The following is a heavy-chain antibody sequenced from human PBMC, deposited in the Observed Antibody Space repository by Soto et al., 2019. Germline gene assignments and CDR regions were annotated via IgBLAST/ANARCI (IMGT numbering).Heavy chain of an antibody. Sequence: SETLSLTCTVSGGSISSSSYYWGWIRQPPGKGLEWIGSIYYSGSTYYNPSLKSRVTISVDTSKNQFSLKLSSVTAADTAVYYCARHQLYGPYYYYYMDVWGKGTTVTVSS. CDR2: IYYSGST. D-gene: IGHD2-8*01. CDR3: ARHQLYGPYYYYYMDV. CDR1: GGSISSSSYY. J-gene: IGHJ6*03. V-gene: IGHV4-39*01.